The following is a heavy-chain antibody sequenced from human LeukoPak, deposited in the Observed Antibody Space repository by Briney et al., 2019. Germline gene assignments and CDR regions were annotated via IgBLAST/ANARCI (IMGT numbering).Heavy chain of an antibody. CDR2: ISSSGSTI. Sequence: GGSLRLSCAASGFTFSDYYMNWIRQAPGKGLEWVSYISSSGSTIYYADSVKGRFTISRDNAKNSLYLQMNSLRAEDTAVYYCARVPITMVRGTYYYYYYMDVWGKGTTVTISS. D-gene: IGHD3-10*01. CDR1: GFTFSDYY. V-gene: IGHV3-11*01. J-gene: IGHJ6*03. CDR3: ARVPITMVRGTYYYYYYMDV.